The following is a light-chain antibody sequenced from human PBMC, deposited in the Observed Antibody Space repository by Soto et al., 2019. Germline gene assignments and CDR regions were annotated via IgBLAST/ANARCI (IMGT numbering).Light chain of an antibody. J-gene: IGKJ3*01. Sequence: DIQITQSPSSLSASVGDRVTITCRASQDITSYLAWYQQKPGKVPKLLIYAAATLHSGVPSRFSGSGSGTDFTLTISSLQPEDVATYYCLKYNNVPLTFGPGTKVDIK. CDR3: LKYNNVPLT. V-gene: IGKV1-27*01. CDR1: QDITSY. CDR2: AAA.